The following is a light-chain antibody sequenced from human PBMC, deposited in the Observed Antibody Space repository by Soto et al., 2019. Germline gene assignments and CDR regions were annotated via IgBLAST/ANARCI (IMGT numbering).Light chain of an antibody. CDR2: GAS. Sequence: EIVLTQSPGTLSLSPGERATLSCRASQSVSSTYLAWYQQKPGQAPRLLIYGASNRATGIPDRFSGSGSGTDFPLTLSRLEPEDFAVYYCQQYGGSRWTFGQGTRVDI. J-gene: IGKJ1*01. CDR1: QSVSSTY. CDR3: QQYGGSRWT. V-gene: IGKV3-20*01.